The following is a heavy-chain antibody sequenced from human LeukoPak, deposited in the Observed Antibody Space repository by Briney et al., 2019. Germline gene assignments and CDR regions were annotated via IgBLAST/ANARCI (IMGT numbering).Heavy chain of an antibody. Sequence: GGSLKISCAASGFTFSTYAMSWIRQAPGKGLEWVSAISSGGGNTDYADSVKGRFTISRDNSKNTVFLQMNSLRAEDTGVYYCANRISGSSSWGQGTLVTVSS. CDR1: GFTFSTYA. D-gene: IGHD1-26*01. J-gene: IGHJ5*02. CDR2: ISSGGGNT. V-gene: IGHV3-23*01. CDR3: ANRISGSSS.